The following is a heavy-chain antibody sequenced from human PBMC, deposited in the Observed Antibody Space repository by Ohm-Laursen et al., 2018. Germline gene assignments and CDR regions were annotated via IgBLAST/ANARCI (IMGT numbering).Heavy chain of an antibody. J-gene: IGHJ4*02. Sequence: LRLSCTASGFTFSSYWMSWVRQPPGKGLEWIGGMYYSGNTYYNPSLKSRVTIAVDTPKNQFSLKLSSVTAADTSVYYCATSNNWYYFDYWGQGTLVTVSS. CDR3: ATSNNWYYFDY. V-gene: IGHV4-59*05. CDR1: GFTFSSYW. D-gene: IGHD6-13*01. CDR2: MYYSGNT.